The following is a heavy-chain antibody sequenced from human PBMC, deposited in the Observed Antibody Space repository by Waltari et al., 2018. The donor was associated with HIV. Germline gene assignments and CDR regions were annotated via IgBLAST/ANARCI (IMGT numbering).Heavy chain of an antibody. Sequence: EVQLVQSGAEVKKPGESLKISCKGSGYSFTSYWIGWVRQRPGKGLEWMGIIYPGDSDTRYSPSFQGQVTMSADKSISTAYLQWSSLRASDTAMYYCARHFWGDCSDDVCLYGMDVWGQGTTVTVSS. CDR1: GYSFTSYW. J-gene: IGHJ6*02. CDR2: IYPGDSDT. D-gene: IGHD2-8*01. CDR3: ARHFWGDCSDDVCLYGMDV. V-gene: IGHV5-51*01.